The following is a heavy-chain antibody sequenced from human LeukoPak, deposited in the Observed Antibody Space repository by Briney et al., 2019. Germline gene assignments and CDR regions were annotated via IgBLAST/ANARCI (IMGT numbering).Heavy chain of an antibody. J-gene: IGHJ6*03. Sequence: PGGSLRLSCVASGFTFDDYGMSWVRQAPGKGLEWGAGINWNGGSTGYADSVKARFTISRDNAKNALYLQMNSLRAEDTALYYCARDQAAIFGAGYYYYMDVWGKGTTVTVSS. CDR1: GFTFDDYG. D-gene: IGHD3-3*01. V-gene: IGHV3-20*04. CDR3: ARDQAAIFGAGYYYYMDV. CDR2: INWNGGST.